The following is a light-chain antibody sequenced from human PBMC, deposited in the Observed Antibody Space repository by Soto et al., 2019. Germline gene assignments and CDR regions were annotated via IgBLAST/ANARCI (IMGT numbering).Light chain of an antibody. J-gene: IGKJ1*01. V-gene: IGKV1-17*01. CDR2: ATS. CDR1: QGIGND. Sequence: DIQTTQSPSSLSASVGDRVTITCRASQGIGNDLGWYQQKPGKAPKRLIYATSSLQSGVPSRFSGSGSGTEFTLTISSLQSEDFATYYCLQHNTYPRTFGQGTKVEIK. CDR3: LQHNTYPRT.